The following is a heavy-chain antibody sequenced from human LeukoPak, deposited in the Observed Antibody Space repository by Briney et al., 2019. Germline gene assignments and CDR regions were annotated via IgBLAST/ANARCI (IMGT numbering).Heavy chain of an antibody. J-gene: IGHJ4*02. D-gene: IGHD6-6*01. CDR2: IYSGGST. CDR3: ARWGPYSGSPFFDY. CDR1: GFTVSSNY. Sequence: GGSLRLSCAASGFTVSSNYMSWVRQAPGKGLEWVSVIYSGGSTYYADSVKGRFTISRDNSKNTLYLQMNSLRAEDTAVYYCARWGPYSGSPFFDYWGQGTLVTVSS. V-gene: IGHV3-53*01.